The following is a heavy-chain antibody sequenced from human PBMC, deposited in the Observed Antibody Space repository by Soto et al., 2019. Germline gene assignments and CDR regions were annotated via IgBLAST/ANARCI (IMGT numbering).Heavy chain of an antibody. J-gene: IGHJ4*02. CDR2: IRSKAYGGTT. CDR1: GFTFGDYA. D-gene: IGHD3-22*01. V-gene: IGHV3-49*04. CDR3: TRDGNYYDSSGYYSDY. Sequence: GGSLRLSCTASGFTFGDYAMSWVRQAPGKGLEWVGFIRSKAYGGTTEYAASVKGRFTIPRDDSKSIAYLQMNSLKTEDTAVYYCTRDGNYYDSSGYYSDYWGQGTLVT.